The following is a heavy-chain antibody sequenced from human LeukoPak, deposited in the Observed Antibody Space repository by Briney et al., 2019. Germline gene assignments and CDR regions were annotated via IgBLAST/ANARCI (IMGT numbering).Heavy chain of an antibody. J-gene: IGHJ4*02. V-gene: IGHV6-1*01. Sequence: SQTLSLTCAISGDIVSSNSAAWNWIRQSPSRGLEWLGRTYYRSKWYNDYAVSVKSRITINPDTSKNQFSLQLNSVTPEDTAVYYCASGSYWAGYFDYWGQGTLVTVSS. D-gene: IGHD1-26*01. CDR1: GDIVSSNSAA. CDR2: TYYRSKWYN. CDR3: ASGSYWAGYFDY.